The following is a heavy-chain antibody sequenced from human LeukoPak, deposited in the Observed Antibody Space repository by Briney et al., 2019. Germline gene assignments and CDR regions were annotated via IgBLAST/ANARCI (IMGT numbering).Heavy chain of an antibody. CDR2: ISAYNGNT. CDR1: GYTFTSYG. J-gene: IGHJ4*02. Sequence: ASVKVSCKASGYTFTSYGISWVRQAPGQGLEWMGWISAYNGNTNYAQKLQGRATMTTDTSTSTAYMELRSLRSDDTAVYYCARGGAVAGTTEGGFDYWGQGTLVTVSS. V-gene: IGHV1-18*01. CDR3: ARGGAVAGTTEGGFDY. D-gene: IGHD6-19*01.